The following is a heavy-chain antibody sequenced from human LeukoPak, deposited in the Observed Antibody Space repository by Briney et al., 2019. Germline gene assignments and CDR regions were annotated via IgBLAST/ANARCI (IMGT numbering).Heavy chain of an antibody. CDR3: ARGRSSSSWYYYYMDV. Sequence: SSETLSLXCAVYGGSFSGYYWSWIRQPPGKGLESIGEINHSGGTNYNRSLKSRVTISVDTSKNQFSMKLGSVTAADTAVYYCARGRSSSSWYYYYMDVCGKGTTVTVSS. CDR2: INHSGGT. V-gene: IGHV4-34*01. J-gene: IGHJ6*03. CDR1: GGSFSGYY. D-gene: IGHD6-13*01.